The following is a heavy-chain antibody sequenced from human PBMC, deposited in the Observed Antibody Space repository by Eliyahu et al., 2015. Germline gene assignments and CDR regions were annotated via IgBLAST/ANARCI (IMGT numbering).Heavy chain of an antibody. Sequence: QVQLQESGPGLVKPSETLSLTCNVSGGSMTXYYWXWXRXFPGKGLEWIGYIDFXGSTTDNPXLKSRVTISADTSKNKFSLMLSSVTAADTAVYYCARNWGMGYFDFWGQGILVTVSS. D-gene: IGHD7-27*01. V-gene: IGHV4-59*01. J-gene: IGHJ4*02. CDR3: ARNWGMGYFDF. CDR2: IDFXGST. CDR1: GGSMTXYY.